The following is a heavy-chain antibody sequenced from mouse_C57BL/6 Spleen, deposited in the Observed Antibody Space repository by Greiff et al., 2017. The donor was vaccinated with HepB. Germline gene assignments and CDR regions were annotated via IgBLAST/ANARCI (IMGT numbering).Heavy chain of an antibody. V-gene: IGHV1-54*01. CDR1: GYAFTNYL. Sequence: ESGAELVRPGTSVKVSCKASGYAFTNYLIEWVKQRPGQGLEWIGVINPGSGGTNYNEKFKGKATLTADKSSSTAYMQLSSLTSEDSAVYFCASWDKYYYAMDYWGQGTSVTVSS. CDR2: INPGSGGT. CDR3: ASWDKYYYAMDY. D-gene: IGHD4-1*01. J-gene: IGHJ4*01.